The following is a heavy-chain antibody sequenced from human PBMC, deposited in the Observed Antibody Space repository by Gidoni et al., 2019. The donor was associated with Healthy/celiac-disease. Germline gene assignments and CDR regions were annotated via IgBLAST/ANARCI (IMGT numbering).Heavy chain of an antibody. CDR3: AKDWVYDSSGYYSDYFDY. CDR1: GFTFSSYA. CDR2: ISGSGGST. J-gene: IGHJ4*02. Sequence: EVQLLESGGGLVQPGGSLRLSCAASGFTFSSYAMSWVRQAPGKGLEWVSAISGSGGSTYYADSVKGRFTISRDNSKNTLYLQMNSLRAEDTAVYYCAKDWVYDSSGYYSDYFDYWGQGTLVTVSS. V-gene: IGHV3-23*01. D-gene: IGHD3-22*01.